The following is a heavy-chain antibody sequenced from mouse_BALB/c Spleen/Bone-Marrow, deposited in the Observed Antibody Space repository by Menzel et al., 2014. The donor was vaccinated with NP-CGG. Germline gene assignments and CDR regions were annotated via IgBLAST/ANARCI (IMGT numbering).Heavy chain of an antibody. Sequence: EVKLVESGGGLVKPGGSLKLSCAASGFTFSSYAMSWVRQTPEKRLEWVASISSGGSTYYPDSVKGRFTISRDNARNILYLQMSSLGSEDTAMYYCARLITRGNFDYWGQGPSLTVSS. CDR1: GFTFSSYA. CDR3: ARLITRGNFDY. V-gene: IGHV5-6-5*01. J-gene: IGHJ2*03. CDR2: ISSGGST. D-gene: IGHD2-4*01.